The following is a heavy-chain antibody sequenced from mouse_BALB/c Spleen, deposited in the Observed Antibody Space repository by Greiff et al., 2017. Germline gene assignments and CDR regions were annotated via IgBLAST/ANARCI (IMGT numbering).Heavy chain of an antibody. J-gene: IGHJ1*01. D-gene: IGHD1-2*01. CDR1: GFTFSSYA. CDR2: ISSGGST. CDR3: ARSDTTASYWYFDV. V-gene: IGHV5-6-5*01. Sequence: EVQLVESGGGLVKPGGSLKLSCAASGFTFSSYAMSWVRQTPEKRLEWVASISSGGSTYYPDSVKGRFTISRDNARNILYLQMSSLRSEDTAMYYCARSDTTASYWYFDVWGAGTTVTVSS.